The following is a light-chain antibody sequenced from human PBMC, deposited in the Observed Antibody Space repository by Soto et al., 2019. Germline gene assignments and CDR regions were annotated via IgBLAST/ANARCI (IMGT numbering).Light chain of an antibody. V-gene: IGKV3-20*01. CDR2: GAS. CDR3: QQYGSSPPGT. Sequence: EIVLTQSPGTLSLSPGERATLSCRASQSVSSSYLAWYQQKPGQAPRLLIYGASSRATGMPDRFSGSGSGTDFTLTISRLEPADFAVYYCQQYGSSPPGTFGQGTKLEIK. CDR1: QSVSSSY. J-gene: IGKJ2*01.